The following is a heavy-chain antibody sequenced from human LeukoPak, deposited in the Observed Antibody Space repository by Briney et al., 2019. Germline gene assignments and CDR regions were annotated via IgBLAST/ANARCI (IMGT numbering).Heavy chain of an antibody. CDR3: ARPYYYDSRIDP. V-gene: IGHV4-30-4*01. D-gene: IGHD3-22*01. Sequence: SETLSLTCTVSGGSISSGDYYWSWICQPPGKGREWIAYMYYSGSTYYNPSLKSRVTMSADTSKNQLSLKLSSVTAADTAVYYCARPYYYDSRIDPWGQGILVTVSS. CDR2: MYYSGST. J-gene: IGHJ5*02. CDR1: GGSISSGDYY.